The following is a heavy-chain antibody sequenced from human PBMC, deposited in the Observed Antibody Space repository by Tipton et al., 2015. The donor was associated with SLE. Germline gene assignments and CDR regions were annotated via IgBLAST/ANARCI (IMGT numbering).Heavy chain of an antibody. D-gene: IGHD3-10*01. J-gene: IGHJ3*02. V-gene: IGHV1-18*04. CDR1: GYTFTPYF. Sequence: QLVQSGAEVKKPGASVKVSCTASGYTFTPYFITWVRQAPGQGLEWMGWISAYNGNRKYAKKVQGRVTMTTDTSTSTAYLELRSLRSDDTAVYYCARDRGGDAFDIWGQGTMVTVSS. CDR3: ARDRGGDAFDI. CDR2: ISAYNGNR.